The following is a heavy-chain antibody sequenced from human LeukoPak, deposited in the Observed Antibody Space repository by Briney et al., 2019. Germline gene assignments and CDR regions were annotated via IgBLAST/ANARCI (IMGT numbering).Heavy chain of an antibody. J-gene: IGHJ5*02. CDR3: AREPSYTSAFDP. D-gene: IGHD3-16*01. CDR1: GFTFSSYE. Sequence: GGSLRLSCAASGFTFSSYEMNWVRQAPGKGLEWVSYISSSGSTIYYADSVKGRFTISRDNSKSTLYLQMNNLRTEDTAVYYCAREPSYTSAFDPWGQGTLVTVSS. CDR2: ISSSGSTI. V-gene: IGHV3-48*03.